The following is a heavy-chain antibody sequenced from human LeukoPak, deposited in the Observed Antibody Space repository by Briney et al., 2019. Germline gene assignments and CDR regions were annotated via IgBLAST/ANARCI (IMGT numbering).Heavy chain of an antibody. D-gene: IGHD6-13*01. Sequence: GGSLRLSCAASGFTVNSNYMSWVRQAPGKGLEWVANIKQDGSEKYYVDSVKGRFTISRDNAKNSLYLQMNSLRAEDTAVYYCARDRGTAAVSPYYYYYGMDVWGQGTTVTVSS. CDR3: ARDRGTAAVSPYYYYYGMDV. CDR1: GFTVNSNY. J-gene: IGHJ6*02. V-gene: IGHV3-7*01. CDR2: IKQDGSEK.